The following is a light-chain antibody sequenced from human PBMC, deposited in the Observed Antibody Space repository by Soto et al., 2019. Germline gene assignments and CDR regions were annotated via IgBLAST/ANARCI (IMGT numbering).Light chain of an antibody. J-gene: IGKJ2*01. CDR3: QQHNPYSPYT. Sequence: DIQMTQSPSTLSASVGDRVTITCRASQSITNCLAWYQQKPWKAPKLLIFDASSLLSGVPSRFSGSGSGTEFTLIISSLQPEDFATYYCQQHNPYSPYTFGQVTKLEI. CDR1: QSITNC. CDR2: DAS. V-gene: IGKV1-5*03.